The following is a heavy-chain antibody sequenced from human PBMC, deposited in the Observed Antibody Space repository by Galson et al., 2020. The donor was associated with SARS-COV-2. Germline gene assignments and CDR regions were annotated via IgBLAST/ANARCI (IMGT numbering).Heavy chain of an antibody. J-gene: IGHJ2*01. D-gene: IGHD2-2*01. V-gene: IGHV5-51*01. CDR1: GYSFTSYW. Sequence: GESLKISCKGSGYSFTSYWIGWVRQTPGKGLEWMGIIYPGDSDTRYSPSFQGQVTISADKSISTAYLQWSSLKASDTAMYYCARQGAVPAAGGWYFDLWGRGTLVTVSS. CDR2: IYPGDSDT. CDR3: ARQGAVPAAGGWYFDL.